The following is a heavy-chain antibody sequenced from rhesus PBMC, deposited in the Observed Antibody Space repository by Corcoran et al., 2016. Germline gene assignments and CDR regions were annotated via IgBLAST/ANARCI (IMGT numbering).Heavy chain of an antibody. Sequence: QVTLKESGPALVKPTQTLTLTCTFSGFSLSTSGMGVGWIRQLSRKTLEWLAHIYWNDDKYSSTSLKSRLTISKDTSKNQVVLTMTNMDPVDTATYYCARGPGIAAAFEFWGQGALVTVSS. V-gene: IGHV2-1*01. CDR1: GFSLSTSGMG. J-gene: IGHJ1*01. CDR2: IYWNDDK. CDR3: ARGPGIAAAFEF. D-gene: IGHD6-25*01.